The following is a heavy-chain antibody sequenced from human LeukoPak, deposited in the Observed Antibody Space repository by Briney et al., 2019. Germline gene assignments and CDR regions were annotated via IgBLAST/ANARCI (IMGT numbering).Heavy chain of an antibody. D-gene: IGHD3-10*01. CDR1: GGSFSGYY. CDR2: INHSGST. CDR3: ARGKVRGHFDY. J-gene: IGHJ4*02. Sequence: TPSETLFLTCAVYGGSFSGYYWSWIRQPPGKGLEWIGEINHSGSTNYNPSLKSRVTISVDTSKNQFSLKLSSVTAADTAVYYCARGKVRGHFDYWGQGTLVTVSS. V-gene: IGHV4-34*01.